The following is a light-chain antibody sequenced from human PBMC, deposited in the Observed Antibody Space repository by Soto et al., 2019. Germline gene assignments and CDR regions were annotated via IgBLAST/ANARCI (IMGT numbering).Light chain of an antibody. CDR3: QQRSNWPPSIT. V-gene: IGKV3-11*01. CDR2: DAS. J-gene: IGKJ5*01. Sequence: EIVLTQSPATLSLSPGERATLSCRASQSVSSYLAWYQQKPGQAPRLLIYDASNRATGIPARFSGSVSGTDFTLTISSLGPEDFAVYYCQQRSNWPPSITFGQGTRLEIK. CDR1: QSVSSY.